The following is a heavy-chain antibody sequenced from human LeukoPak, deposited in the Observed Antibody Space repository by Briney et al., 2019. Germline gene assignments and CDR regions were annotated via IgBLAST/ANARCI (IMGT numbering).Heavy chain of an antibody. J-gene: IGHJ6*02. CDR2: IRYDGSNN. Sequence: GGSLTLSCAASGFTFSSYDMHWVRQAPGKGLEWVAFIRYDGSNNYYADSVKGRFTISRDNSKNTPYLQMNSLRAEDTAVYYCAKSSVARYDYYGMDVWGQGTTVTVSS. CDR3: AKSSVARYDYYGMDV. D-gene: IGHD3-10*01. CDR1: GFTFSSYD. V-gene: IGHV3-30*02.